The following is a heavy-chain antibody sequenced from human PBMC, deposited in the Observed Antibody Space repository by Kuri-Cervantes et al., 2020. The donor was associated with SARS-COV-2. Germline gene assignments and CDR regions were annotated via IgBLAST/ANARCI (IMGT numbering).Heavy chain of an antibody. CDR2: ISSSSSSYI. Sequence: ETLSLTCTVSGGSISSYYWSWIRQPPGKGLEWVSSISSSSSSYIYYEDSVEGRFNISRDNAKNSLYLQMNSLRAEATDVYYCASLDSSRWETRHYWGQGTLVTVSS. CDR1: GGSISSYY. CDR3: ASLDSSRWETRHY. V-gene: IGHV3-21*01. J-gene: IGHJ4*02. D-gene: IGHD6-13*01.